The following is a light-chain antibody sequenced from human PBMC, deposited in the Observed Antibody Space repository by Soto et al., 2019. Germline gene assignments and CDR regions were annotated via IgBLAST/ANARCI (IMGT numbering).Light chain of an antibody. CDR3: QHIYSPPHT. CDR2: AAS. J-gene: IGKJ5*01. CDR1: KTISKY. V-gene: IGKV1-39*01. Sequence: DIQMTQSPSSLSASVGDRVTITSRASKTISKYLNWYRQKPGKAPQVLIYAASNLETGVPSRFSGSGSGTDFTLTISSLQPEDSATYYCQHIYSPPHTFGQGTRLEI.